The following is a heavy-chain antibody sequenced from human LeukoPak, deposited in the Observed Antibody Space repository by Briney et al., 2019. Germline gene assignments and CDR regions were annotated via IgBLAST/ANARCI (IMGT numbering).Heavy chain of an antibody. Sequence: GESLKISCKGSGYSFTSYWIGGLRQMPGKGLEWMGIIYPGDSDTRYSPSFQGQVTISADKSISTAYLQWSSLKASDTAMYYCARLGGYDSSGYNYYYYYMDVWGKGTTVTVSS. V-gene: IGHV5-51*01. D-gene: IGHD3-22*01. CDR1: GYSFTSYW. CDR2: IYPGDSDT. CDR3: ARLGGYDSSGYNYYYYYMDV. J-gene: IGHJ6*03.